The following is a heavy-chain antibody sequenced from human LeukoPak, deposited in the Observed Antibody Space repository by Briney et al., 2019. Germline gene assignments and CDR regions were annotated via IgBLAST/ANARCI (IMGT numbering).Heavy chain of an antibody. Sequence: SETLSLTCTVSGGSISSSSYYWGWIRQPPGKGLEWIGSIYYSGSTYYNPSLKSRVTISVDTSKNQFSLKLSSVTAADTAVYYCARDLIPRGYSYGLNWFGPWGQGTLVTVSS. V-gene: IGHV4-39*07. D-gene: IGHD5-18*01. J-gene: IGHJ5*02. CDR3: ARDLIPRGYSYGLNWFGP. CDR1: GGSISSSSYY. CDR2: IYYSGST.